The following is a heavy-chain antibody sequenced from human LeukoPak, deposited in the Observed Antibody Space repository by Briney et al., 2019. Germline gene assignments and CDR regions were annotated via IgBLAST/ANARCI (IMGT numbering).Heavy chain of an antibody. Sequence: KAGGSLRLSRAASGSTFSSCGFNWVRQAPGKGLEWVSSIGPTGTDRYYADSVRGRFTISRDNAKNSMYLQMDSLRDEDTAVYYCATETIGRHYDYWGQGTLLTVSS. CDR2: IGPTGTDR. CDR1: GSTFSSCG. V-gene: IGHV3-21*01. CDR3: ATETIGRHYDY. D-gene: IGHD1-14*01. J-gene: IGHJ4*02.